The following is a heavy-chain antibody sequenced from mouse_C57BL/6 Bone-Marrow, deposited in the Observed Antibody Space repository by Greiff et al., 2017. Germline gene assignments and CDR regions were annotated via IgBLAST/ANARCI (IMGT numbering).Heavy chain of an antibody. V-gene: IGHV7-3*01. CDR1: GFTFTDYN. D-gene: IGHD4-1*01. CDR3: ARLWGFYFDY. J-gene: IGHJ2*01. Sequence: EVKLMESGGGLVQPGGSLSLSCAASGFTFTDYNMSWVRRPPGKDLGWWGFIGKKAKGYTTEYSASVRGRFTISIDNSQSILYLKMNALRAEDSATYYCARLWGFYFDYWGQGTTLTVSS. CDR2: IGKKAKGYTT.